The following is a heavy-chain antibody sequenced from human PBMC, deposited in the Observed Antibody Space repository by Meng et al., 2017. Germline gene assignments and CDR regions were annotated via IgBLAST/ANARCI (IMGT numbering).Heavy chain of an antibody. V-gene: IGHV1-69*13. J-gene: IGHJ4*02. CDR3: ARGRQDSSGYGHWYYFDY. Sequence: SVMVSCKASGGTFSSYAISWVRQAPGQGLEWMGGIIPIISTANYAQKFKGRVTITADESTSTAYMEMSSLRSEDTAVYYCARGRQDSSGYGHWYYFDYWGQGTLVTVSS. CDR2: IIPIISTA. D-gene: IGHD3-22*01. CDR1: GGTFSSYA.